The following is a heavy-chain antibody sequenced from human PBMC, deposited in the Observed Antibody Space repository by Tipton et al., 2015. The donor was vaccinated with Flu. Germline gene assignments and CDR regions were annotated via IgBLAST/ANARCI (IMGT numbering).Heavy chain of an antibody. CDR2: ISPGDSDL. Sequence: LVQSGAEVKKPGESLKISCEASGYTFTTYWIGWERQVPGKGLEFMGYISPGDSDLRYSPSFLGQVTISADQSNSTAYLQWSSLRAADTAIYYCLRRPRSLVAGYYYGLDVWGQGTTVIVSS. V-gene: IGHV5-51*01. CDR1: GYTFTTYW. CDR3: LRRPRSLVAGYYYGLDV. J-gene: IGHJ6*02. D-gene: IGHD6-19*01.